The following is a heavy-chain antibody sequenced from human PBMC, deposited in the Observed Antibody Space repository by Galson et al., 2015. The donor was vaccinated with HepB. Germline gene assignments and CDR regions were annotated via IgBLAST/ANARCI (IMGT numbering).Heavy chain of an antibody. V-gene: IGHV3-7*03. D-gene: IGHD4/OR15-4a*01. CDR1: GFTFSKFW. CDR3: ATDGAAFHD. Sequence: SLRLSCAASGFTFSKFWVSWARQAPGKGLEWVANINQDEKEKYLADSVKGRFTISRDNDRSSLYLQMNSLRVEDTALYFCATDGAAFHDWGQGTMVTVSS. J-gene: IGHJ3*01. CDR2: INQDEKEK.